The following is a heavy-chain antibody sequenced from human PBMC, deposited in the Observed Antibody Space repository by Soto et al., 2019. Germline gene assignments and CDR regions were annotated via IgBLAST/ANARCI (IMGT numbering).Heavy chain of an antibody. Sequence: GGSLRLSCAASGFTFDDYAMHWVRQVPGKALEWFSLISCDGENTFYADSVKGRFTTSRDSSRNSLYLQMNGLRIEDSALYPCGEDFDLDGYSYYIDHWGRGTLVAVSS. V-gene: IGHV3-43*01. D-gene: IGHD2-21*02. CDR3: GEDFDLDGYSYYIDH. CDR2: ISCDGENT. J-gene: IGHJ4*02. CDR1: GFTFDDYA.